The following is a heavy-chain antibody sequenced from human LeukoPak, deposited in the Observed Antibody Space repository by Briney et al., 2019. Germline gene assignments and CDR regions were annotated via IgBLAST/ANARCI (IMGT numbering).Heavy chain of an antibody. D-gene: IGHD5-12*01. Sequence: SCKVSGYTLTELSMHWVRQAPGKGLEWVSSISSSSSYIYYADSVKGRFTISRDNAKNSLYLQMNSLRAEDTAVYYCARALDIVATITPIDYWGQGTLVTVSS. CDR3: ARALDIVATITPIDY. V-gene: IGHV3-21*01. CDR2: ISSSSSYI. CDR1: GYTLTELS. J-gene: IGHJ4*02.